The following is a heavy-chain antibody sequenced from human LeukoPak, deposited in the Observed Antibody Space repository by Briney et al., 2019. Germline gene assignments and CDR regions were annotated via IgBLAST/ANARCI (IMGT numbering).Heavy chain of an antibody. CDR2: IKSKTDGGTT. CDR3: TTDKYCGGDCYFN. J-gene: IGHJ4*02. Sequence: GGSLRLSCAASGFTFSNAWMSWVRQAPGKGLEWVGRIKSKTDGGTTDYAAPVKGRFTISRDDSKNTLYLQMNSLKTEDTAVYYCTTDKYCGGDCYFNWGQGTLVTVSS. D-gene: IGHD2-21*02. V-gene: IGHV3-15*01. CDR1: GFTFSNAW.